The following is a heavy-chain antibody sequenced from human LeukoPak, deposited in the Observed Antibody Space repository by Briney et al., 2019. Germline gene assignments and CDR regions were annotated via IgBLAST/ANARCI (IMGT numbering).Heavy chain of an antibody. Sequence: SETLSLTCAVYGGSFSGYYWSWIRQPPGKWLEWIGEINHSGSTNYNPSLKSRVTISVDTSKNQFSLKLSSVTAADTAVYYCARSSVWFGEPTLDYWGQGTLVTVSS. D-gene: IGHD3-10*01. CDR1: GGSFSGYY. V-gene: IGHV4-34*01. CDR2: INHSGST. CDR3: ARSSVWFGEPTLDY. J-gene: IGHJ4*02.